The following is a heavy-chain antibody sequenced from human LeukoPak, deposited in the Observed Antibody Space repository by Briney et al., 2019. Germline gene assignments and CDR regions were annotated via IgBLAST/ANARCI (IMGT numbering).Heavy chain of an antibody. V-gene: IGHV3-48*01. CDR3: ARVHGGYPFDQ. CDR1: GFTFTSYS. D-gene: IGHD2-15*01. Sequence: GGSLRLSCAASGFTFTSYSMNWVRQAPGKGLEWISFISSVSSTIFYADSVKGRFNISGDNVKNSLYLQMNGLRAEDTAVYYCARVHGGYPFDQWGQGTLVTVSS. CDR2: ISSVSSTI. J-gene: IGHJ4*02.